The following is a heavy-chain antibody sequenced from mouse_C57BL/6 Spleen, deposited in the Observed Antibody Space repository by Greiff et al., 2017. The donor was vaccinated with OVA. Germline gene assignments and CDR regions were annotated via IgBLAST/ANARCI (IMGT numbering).Heavy chain of an antibody. V-gene: IGHV14-1*01. CDR1: RFNIKDYY. CDR2: IDPQDGDT. D-gene: IGHD1-2*01. Sequence: VQLKESGAELVRPGASVKLSCTASRFNIKDYYMHWVKQRPEQGLEWIGRIDPQDGDTEYAPKFQGKATMTADRSSNTAYLQLSSLTSEDTAVDYCTLGGSGYFDYWGQGTTRTGS. J-gene: IGHJ2*01. CDR3: TLGGSGYFDY.